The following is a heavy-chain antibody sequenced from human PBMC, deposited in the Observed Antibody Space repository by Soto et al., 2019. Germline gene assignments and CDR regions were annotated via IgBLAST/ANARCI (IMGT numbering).Heavy chain of an antibody. V-gene: IGHV2-70*11. CDR1: GFSLSTSGMC. Sequence: SGPTLMNPTQTLTLTCNFSGFSLSTSGMCVSWIRQPPGKALEWLARIDWDDDKYYSTSLKTRLTISKDTSKNQVVLTMTNMDPVDTATYYCARATYYYDSSGYAANYFDYWGQGTLVTVSS. D-gene: IGHD3-22*01. CDR3: ARATYYYDSSGYAANYFDY. J-gene: IGHJ4*02. CDR2: IDWDDDK.